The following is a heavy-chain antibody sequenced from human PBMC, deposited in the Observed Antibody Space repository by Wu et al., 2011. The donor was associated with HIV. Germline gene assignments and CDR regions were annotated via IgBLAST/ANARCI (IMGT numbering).Heavy chain of an antibody. CDR3: AKGGGGEKYNWNDVGDY. Sequence: GFTFSSYGMHWVRQAPGKGLEWVAFIRYDGSNKYYADSVKGRFTISRDNSKNTLYLQMNSLRAEDTAVYYCAKGGGGEKYNWNDVGDYWGQGTLVTVSS. CDR2: IRYDGSNK. CDR1: GFTFSSYG. V-gene: IGHV3-30*02. D-gene: IGHD1-1*01. J-gene: IGHJ4*02.